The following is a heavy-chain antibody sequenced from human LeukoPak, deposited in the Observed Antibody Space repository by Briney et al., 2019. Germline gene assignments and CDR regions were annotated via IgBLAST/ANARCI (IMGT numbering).Heavy chain of an antibody. CDR3: AKCLLRFLGVEMDV. CDR1: GFTFSSYS. Sequence: PGGSLRLSCAASGFTFSSYSMNWVRQAPGKGLEWVSSISSSSSYIYYADSVKGRFTISRDNAKNSLYLQMNSLRAEDTAVYYCAKCLLRFLGVEMDVWGKGTTVTVSS. CDR2: ISSSSSYI. J-gene: IGHJ6*04. V-gene: IGHV3-21*01. D-gene: IGHD3-3*01.